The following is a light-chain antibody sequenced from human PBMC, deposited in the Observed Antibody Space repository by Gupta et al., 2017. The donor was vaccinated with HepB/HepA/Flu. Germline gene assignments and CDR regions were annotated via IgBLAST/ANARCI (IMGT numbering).Light chain of an antibody. CDR1: QIVLYSSNNKNY. V-gene: IGKV4-1*01. Sequence: IVLTHSQAAWPSSRVGRATINCNSSQIVLYSSNNKNYLAWYQQKPGQPPKVLIYWASTRESGVPDRFSGSGSGTDFTLTISSLQAEDVAVYYCQQYYTSPHTFGQGTKLEIK. CDR3: QQYYTSPHT. CDR2: WAS. J-gene: IGKJ2*01.